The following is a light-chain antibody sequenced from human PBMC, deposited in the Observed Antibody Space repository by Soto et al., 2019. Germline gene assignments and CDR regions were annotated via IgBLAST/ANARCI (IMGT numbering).Light chain of an antibody. V-gene: IGKV1-5*01. CDR2: DAS. J-gene: IGKJ1*01. Sequence: DIRVTQSPPTPSASVGDRVTITCRASQTITTLMAWYQQKPGKAPKLLVYDASTLQSGVATRFSGSGSGTEFTLIISGLQPEDSATYYCQQYTNTNNPWMFGQGTKVDI. CDR3: QQYTNTNNPWM. CDR1: QTITTL.